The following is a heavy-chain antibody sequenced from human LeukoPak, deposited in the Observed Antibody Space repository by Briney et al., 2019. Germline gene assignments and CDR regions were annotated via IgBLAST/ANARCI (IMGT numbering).Heavy chain of an antibody. CDR2: IYYSGST. Sequence: PSETLSLTCTVSGGSISSYYWSWIRQPPGKGLEWIGHIYYSGSTHYNPSLKSRVTISVDTSKNQFSLKLSSVTAADTAVYYCARARYVNSFYAFDIWGQGTLVTVSS. CDR1: GGSISSYY. D-gene: IGHD3-9*01. J-gene: IGHJ3*02. V-gene: IGHV4-59*01. CDR3: ARARYVNSFYAFDI.